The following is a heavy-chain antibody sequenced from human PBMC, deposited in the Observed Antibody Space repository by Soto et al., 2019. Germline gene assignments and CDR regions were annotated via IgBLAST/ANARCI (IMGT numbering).Heavy chain of an antibody. V-gene: IGHV3-7*01. CDR2: INQDENKK. Sequence: EVQLVESGGGLVQPGGSLRLSCTASGFTFSNYWMSWVRQTPGKGLEWVANINQDENKKYSVDSVRGRFTVSRDNAKNSLFLQMNSLRAEDTALYYCARNVLGIPGDLFDYWGQGVLVTVSS. J-gene: IGHJ4*02. CDR3: ARNVLGIPGDLFDY. CDR1: GFTFSNYW. D-gene: IGHD7-27*01.